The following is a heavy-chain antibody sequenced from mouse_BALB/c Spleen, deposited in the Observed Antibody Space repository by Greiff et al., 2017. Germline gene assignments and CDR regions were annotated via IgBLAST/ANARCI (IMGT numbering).Heavy chain of an antibody. CDR1: GFTFSDYY. Sequence: EVNVVETGGGLVKPGGSLKLSCAASGFTFSDYYMYWVRQTPEKRLEWVATISDGGSYTYYPDSVKGRFTISRDNAKNNLYLQMSSLKSEDTAMYYCARAIYDGYIYAMDYWGQGTSVTVSS. D-gene: IGHD2-3*01. J-gene: IGHJ4*01. V-gene: IGHV5-4*02. CDR2: ISDGGSYT. CDR3: ARAIYDGYIYAMDY.